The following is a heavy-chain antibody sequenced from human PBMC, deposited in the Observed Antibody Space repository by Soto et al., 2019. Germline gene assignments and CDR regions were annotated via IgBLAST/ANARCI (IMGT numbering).Heavy chain of an antibody. CDR1: GFTFDNAW. J-gene: IGHJ4*02. Sequence: EVQLVESGGGLVKPGGSLRLSCAASGFTFDNAWMSWVRQAPGKGLEWVGRIKCKTDGGTADYAAPVKGRFTISRDDSKNTLFLQMNSLKTEDTAVNYCTTDRGHMYDFDYWGQGTLVPVSS. CDR2: IKCKTDGGTA. D-gene: IGHD2-8*01. V-gene: IGHV3-15*01. CDR3: TTDRGHMYDFDY.